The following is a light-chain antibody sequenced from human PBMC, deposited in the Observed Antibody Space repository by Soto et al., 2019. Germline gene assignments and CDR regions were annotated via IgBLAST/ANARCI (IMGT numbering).Light chain of an antibody. CDR2: GAS. V-gene: IGKV3-20*01. J-gene: IGKJ1*01. CDR3: QQYGSSPGT. Sequence: EIVLTQSPGTLSLSPGERATLSCRASQSVSSSYLAWYQQKPGQAPRLLIYGASFRATGIPDRFSGGGSGTDFTLTISRLEPEDFAVYYCQQYGSSPGTFGQGTKVEIK. CDR1: QSVSSSY.